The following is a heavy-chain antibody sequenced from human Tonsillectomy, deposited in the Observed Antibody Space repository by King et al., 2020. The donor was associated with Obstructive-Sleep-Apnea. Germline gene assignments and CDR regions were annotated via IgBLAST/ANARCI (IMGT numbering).Heavy chain of an antibody. D-gene: IGHD1-26*01. CDR2: IYYRGSA. CDR1: GGSISRYY. CDR3: ASGNIVGASGIGWFDP. J-gene: IGHJ5*02. Sequence: VQLQESGPGLVKPSETLSLTCTVSGGSISRYYWSWIRQPPGKGLEWVGYIYYRGSATYSPSLKSRVTISAESKNQFSLRLSSVTACDTALYYLASGNIVGASGIGWFDPWGQGILVTVSS. V-gene: IGHV4-59*08.